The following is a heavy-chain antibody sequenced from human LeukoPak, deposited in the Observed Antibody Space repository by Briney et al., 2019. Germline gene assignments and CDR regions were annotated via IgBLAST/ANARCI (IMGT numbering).Heavy chain of an antibody. Sequence: PGGSMRLSCAASGFTFSDYYMSWIRQAPGKGLEWVANIKEDGREKKYVDSVKDRFTISRDNTKNLVYLQMSGLRVDDTAIYYCARDKEGGSNDHWGQGTLVTVSS. CDR1: GFTFSDYY. D-gene: IGHD2-15*01. V-gene: IGHV3-7*01. CDR3: ARDKEGGSNDH. J-gene: IGHJ4*02. CDR2: IKEDGREK.